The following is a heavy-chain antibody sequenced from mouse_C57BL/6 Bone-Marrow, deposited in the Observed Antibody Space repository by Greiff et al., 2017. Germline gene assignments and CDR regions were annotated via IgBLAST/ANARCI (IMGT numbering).Heavy chain of an antibody. CDR3: ARFYYGNPWYFDV. V-gene: IGHV2-2*01. CDR2: IWSGGST. D-gene: IGHD2-1*01. CDR1: GFSLTSYG. J-gene: IGHJ1*03. Sequence: VQGVESGPGLVQPSQSLSITCTVSGFSLTSYGVHWVRQSPGKGLEWLGVIWSGGSTDYNAAFISRLSISKDNSKSQVFFKMNSLQADDTAIYYCARFYYGNPWYFDVWGTGTTVTVSS.